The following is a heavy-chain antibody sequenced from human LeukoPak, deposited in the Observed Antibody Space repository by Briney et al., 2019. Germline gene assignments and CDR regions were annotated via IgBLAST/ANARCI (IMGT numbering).Heavy chain of an antibody. CDR2: IFYSGST. V-gene: IGHV4-31*03. CDR1: GGSISSGGHY. Sequence: SETLSLTCTVSGGSISSGGHYWSWIRQHPGKGLEWIGYIFYSGSTYFNPSLKSRLTISVDTSRNQFSLKLSSVTAADTAIYYCARDRRSGYDFDYWGQGTLVTVSS. CDR3: ARDRRSGYDFDY. J-gene: IGHJ4*02. D-gene: IGHD5-12*01.